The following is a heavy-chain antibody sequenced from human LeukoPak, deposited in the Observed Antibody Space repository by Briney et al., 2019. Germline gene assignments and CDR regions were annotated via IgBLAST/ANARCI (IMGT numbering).Heavy chain of an antibody. CDR2: INHSGGT. V-gene: IGHV4-34*01. D-gene: IGHD2-15*01. Sequence: SETLSLTCAVYGGSFSGYYWSWIRQPPGKGLEWIGEINHSGGTNYNPSLKSRVTISVDTSKNQFSLKLSSVTAADTAVYYCARDERRRSQGYCSGGSCYRPYYYYGMDVWGQGTTVTVSS. CDR3: ARDERRRSQGYCSGGSCYRPYYYYGMDV. J-gene: IGHJ6*02. CDR1: GGSFSGYY.